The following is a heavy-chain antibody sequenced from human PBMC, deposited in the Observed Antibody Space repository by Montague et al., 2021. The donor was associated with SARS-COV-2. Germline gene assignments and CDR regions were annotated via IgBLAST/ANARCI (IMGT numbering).Heavy chain of an antibody. CDR3: ARDLLDV. Sequence: SDTLSLTCTVSGGSISSYYWSWIRQPPGKGLEWIGYIYYSGSTNYNPSLKSRVTISVDTSKNQFSLKLSSVTAADTAVYYCARDLLDVWGQGTTVTVSS. V-gene: IGHV4-59*01. J-gene: IGHJ6*02. CDR1: GGSISSYY. CDR2: IYYSGST.